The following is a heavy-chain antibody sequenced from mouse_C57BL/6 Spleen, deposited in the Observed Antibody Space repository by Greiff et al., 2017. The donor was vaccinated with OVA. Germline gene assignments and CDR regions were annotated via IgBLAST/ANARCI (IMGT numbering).Heavy chain of an antibody. CDR1: GFTFSDYG. CDR2: ISSGSSTI. CDR3: AREGYGSSYKYFDY. D-gene: IGHD1-1*01. V-gene: IGHV5-17*01. J-gene: IGHJ2*01. Sequence: EVKLVESGGGLVKPGGSLKLSCAASGFTFSDYGMHWVRQAPEKGLEWVAYISSGSSTIYYADTVKGRFTISRDNAKNTLFLQMTSLRSEDTAMYYCAREGYGSSYKYFDYWGQGTTLTVSS.